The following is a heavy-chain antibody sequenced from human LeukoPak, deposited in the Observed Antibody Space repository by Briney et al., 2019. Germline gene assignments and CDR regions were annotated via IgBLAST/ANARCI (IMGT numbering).Heavy chain of an antibody. J-gene: IGHJ4*02. V-gene: IGHV3-30*02. CDR2: IRYDGSNK. D-gene: IGHD2-2*01. CDR3: AKEKELGYCSSTSCYELDY. CDR1: GFSFSSYI. Sequence: GGSLRLSCAASGFSFSSYIMNWVRQAPGKGLEWVAFIRYDGSNKYYADSVKGRFTISRDNSKNTLYLQMNSLRAEDTAVYYCAKEKELGYCSSTSCYELDYWGQGTLVTVSS.